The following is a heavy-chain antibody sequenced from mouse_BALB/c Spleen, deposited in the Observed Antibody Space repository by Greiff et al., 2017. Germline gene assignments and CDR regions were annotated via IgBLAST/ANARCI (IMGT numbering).Heavy chain of an antibody. CDR3: ARNLVATYYYAMDY. J-gene: IGHJ4*01. V-gene: IGHV14-1*02. Sequence: VQLQQSGAELVRPGALVKLSCKASGFNIKAYYMHWVKQRPEQGLEWIGWIDPENGNTIYDPKFQGKASITEDTSSNTAYLQLSSLTSEDTAVYYFARNLVATYYYAMDYWGQGTSVTVSS. CDR2: IDPENGNT. D-gene: IGHD1-1*02. CDR1: GFNIKAYY.